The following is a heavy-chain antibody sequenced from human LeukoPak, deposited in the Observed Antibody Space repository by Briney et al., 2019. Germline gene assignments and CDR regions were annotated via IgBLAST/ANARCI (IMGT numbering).Heavy chain of an antibody. Sequence: PSETPSLTCTVSGGSISSYYWSWIRQPAGKGLEWIGRIYTSGSTNYNPSLKSRVTMSVDTSKNQFSLKLSSVTAADTAVYYCARGRYYYDSSGPRSLWDWFDPWGQGTLVTVSS. V-gene: IGHV4-4*07. D-gene: IGHD3-22*01. J-gene: IGHJ5*02. CDR2: IYTSGST. CDR1: GGSISSYY. CDR3: ARGRYYYDSSGPRSLWDWFDP.